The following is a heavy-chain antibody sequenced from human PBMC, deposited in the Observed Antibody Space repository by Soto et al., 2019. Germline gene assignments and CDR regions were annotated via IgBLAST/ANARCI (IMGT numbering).Heavy chain of an antibody. Sequence: QVQLQESGPGLVKASQTLSLTCTVSGGSISRKGFGNCWSWISQLPGKGLEWIGYIDHSGGTYYNPPVESRVTISVDTSKNQSALRLGSVAAADTSVYNCAREVVEPAAMGNHYYYMDVWGKGTTVTVSS. D-gene: IGHD2-2*01. CDR2: IDHSGGT. V-gene: IGHV4-31*03. CDR3: AREVVEPAAMGNHYYYMDV. J-gene: IGHJ6*03. CDR1: GGSISRKGFGNC.